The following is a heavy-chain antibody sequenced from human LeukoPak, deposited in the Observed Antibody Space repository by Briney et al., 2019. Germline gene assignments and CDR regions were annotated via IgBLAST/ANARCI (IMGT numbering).Heavy chain of an antibody. J-gene: IGHJ4*02. D-gene: IGHD3-10*01. CDR1: GGTFSSYA. Sequence: SVKVSCKASGGTFSSYAISWVRQAPGQGLEWMGRIIPTLGIANYAQKFQGRVTITADKSTSTAYMELSSLRSEDTAVYYCARDRTGTYYFDYWGQGTLVTVSS. V-gene: IGHV1-69*04. CDR2: IIPTLGIA. CDR3: ARDRTGTYYFDY.